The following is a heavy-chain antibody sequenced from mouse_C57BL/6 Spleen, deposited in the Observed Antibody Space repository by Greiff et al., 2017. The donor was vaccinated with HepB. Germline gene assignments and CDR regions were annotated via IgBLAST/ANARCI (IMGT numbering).Heavy chain of an antibody. J-gene: IGHJ2*01. V-gene: IGHV1-72*01. CDR1: GYTFTSYW. Sequence: QVQLQQPGAELVKPGASVKLSCKASGYTFTSYWMHWVKQRPGRGLEWIGRIHPNSGGTNYNEKFKSKATLTVDKPSSTTYMQISSLTSEDSAVYYCARFCDGYHYFDYWGQGTTLTVSS. CDR3: ARFCDGYHYFDY. D-gene: IGHD2-3*01. CDR2: IHPNSGGT.